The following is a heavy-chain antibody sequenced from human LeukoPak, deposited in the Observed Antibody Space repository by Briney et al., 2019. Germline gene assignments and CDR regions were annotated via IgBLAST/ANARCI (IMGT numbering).Heavy chain of an antibody. J-gene: IGHJ4*02. D-gene: IGHD6-13*01. Sequence: GSLRLSCAASGFTFSRYWMSWVRQAPGKGLEWVANIKQDGSEKYYVDSVKGRFTISRDNAKISLYLQMNSLRAEDTAIYYCARSAGSSGWYEGYYFDYWGQGTLVTVSS. V-gene: IGHV3-7*01. CDR3: ARSAGSSGWYEGYYFDY. CDR2: IKQDGSEK. CDR1: GFTFSRYW.